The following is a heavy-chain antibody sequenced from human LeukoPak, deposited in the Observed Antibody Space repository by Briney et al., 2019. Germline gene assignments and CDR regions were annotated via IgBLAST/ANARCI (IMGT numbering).Heavy chain of an antibody. CDR3: AKVGIRISLIVVVFTTADDWYFDL. D-gene: IGHD3-22*01. Sequence: AGSLRLSCAASGFTFSNYAMSWVRQAPGKGLDWVSGISGSGGSTYYADSVKGRLTISRDNSKNTLYLQMDSLRAEDTAVYYCAKVGIRISLIVVVFTTADDWYFDLWGRGTLVTVSS. J-gene: IGHJ2*01. V-gene: IGHV3-23*01. CDR2: ISGSGGST. CDR1: GFTFSNYA.